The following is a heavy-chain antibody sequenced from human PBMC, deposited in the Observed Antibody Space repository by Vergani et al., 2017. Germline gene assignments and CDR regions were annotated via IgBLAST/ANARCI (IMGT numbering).Heavy chain of an antibody. D-gene: IGHD1-26*01. CDR2: IYTSGSA. Sequence: QVQLQESGPGLVKPSETLSLTCAVSGYSISSTYYWGWIRQPPGKGLEWIGSIYTSGSANYNPSLKSRVTISVNTSKNQFSLNLSSVTAADTAVYYCARSSMGTTVFDYWGQGILVTVSS. CDR3: ARSSMGTTVFDY. J-gene: IGHJ4*02. V-gene: IGHV4-38-2*01. CDR1: GYSISSTYY.